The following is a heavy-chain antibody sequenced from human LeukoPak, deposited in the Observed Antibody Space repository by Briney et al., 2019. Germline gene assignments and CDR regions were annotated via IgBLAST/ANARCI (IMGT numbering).Heavy chain of an antibody. CDR3: ARELGFSGWSSDYYCGMDV. CDR2: ISAYNGNT. Sequence: GASVKVSCKASGYTFTSYGISWVRQAPGQGLEWMGWISAYNGNTNYAQKLQGRVTMTTDTSTSTAYMELRSLRSDDTAVYYCARELGFSGWSSDYYCGMDVWGQGTTVTVSS. D-gene: IGHD6-19*01. CDR1: GYTFTSYG. V-gene: IGHV1-18*01. J-gene: IGHJ6*02.